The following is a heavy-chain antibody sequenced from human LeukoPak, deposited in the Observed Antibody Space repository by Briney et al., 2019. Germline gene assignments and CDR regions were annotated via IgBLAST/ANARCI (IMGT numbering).Heavy chain of an antibody. Sequence: PGGSLRLSCAASGFTFSSYEVNWVRQAPGKGLEWVSYISSSGSTIYYADSVKGRFTISRDNAKNSLYLQMNSLRAEDTAVYYCARDLYTYDYVWGSYREFDYWGQGTLVTVSS. CDR2: ISSSGSTI. CDR1: GFTFSSYE. V-gene: IGHV3-48*03. CDR3: ARDLYTYDYVWGSYREFDY. D-gene: IGHD3-16*02. J-gene: IGHJ4*02.